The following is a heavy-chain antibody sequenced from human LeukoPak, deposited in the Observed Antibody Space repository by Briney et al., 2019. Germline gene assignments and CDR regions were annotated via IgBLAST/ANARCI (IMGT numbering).Heavy chain of an antibody. Sequence: SETLSLTCTVSGASVSSSGYYWSWLRQPPGKGLEWIGYIYHSGSTNYNPSLKSRVTISVDTSKNQFSLKVNSVTAADAGVYYCASKSTDHGELRFDYWGQGTLVTVSS. D-gene: IGHD4-17*01. J-gene: IGHJ4*02. CDR2: IYHSGST. CDR3: ASKSTDHGELRFDY. V-gene: IGHV4-61*08. CDR1: GASVSSSGYY.